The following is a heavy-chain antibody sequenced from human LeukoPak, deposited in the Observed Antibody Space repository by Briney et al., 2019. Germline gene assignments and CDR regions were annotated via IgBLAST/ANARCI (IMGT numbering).Heavy chain of an antibody. CDR1: GYTFTSYG. D-gene: IGHD6-19*01. Sequence: ASVKVSCKASGYTFTSYGISWVRQAPGQGLEWMGWISAYNGNTNYAQKLQGRVTMTTDTSTSTAYMELRSLTSDDTAVYYCARNLIVAGTLGWFDPWGQGTLVTASS. CDR3: ARNLIVAGTLGWFDP. CDR2: ISAYNGNT. V-gene: IGHV1-18*01. J-gene: IGHJ5*02.